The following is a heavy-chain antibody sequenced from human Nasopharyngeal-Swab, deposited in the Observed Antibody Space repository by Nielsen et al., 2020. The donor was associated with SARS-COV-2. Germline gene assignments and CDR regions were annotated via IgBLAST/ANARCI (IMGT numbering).Heavy chain of an antibody. V-gene: IGHV4-34*01. CDR1: GGSSSGHQ. J-gene: IGHJ6*03. CDR3: ARGGAGVVPAPVLGLGPYYSYYYMDV. Sequence: SDPLSPTCAVYGGSSSGHQWSWFRQPPGTGLEWIGEVNHGGGTNYNPSLQSPVTISVATSKNQFSLKLSSVTAADTAVYYCARGGAGVVPAPVLGLGPYYSYYYMDVWGKGTTVTVSS. CDR2: VNHGGGT. D-gene: IGHD2-2*01.